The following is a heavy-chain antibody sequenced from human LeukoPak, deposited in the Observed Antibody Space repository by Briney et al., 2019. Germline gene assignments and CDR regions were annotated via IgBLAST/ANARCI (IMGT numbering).Heavy chain of an antibody. CDR2: ISTSSSST. CDR3: ARGLYAMDV. CDR1: GFTFSDYY. J-gene: IGHJ6*02. Sequence: GGSLRLSCAASGFTFSDYYMRWSRQAPGKGLEWVSYISTSSSSTNYADSVTGRFTISRDNAKNSLYLQMNSLRAEDTAVYYCARGLYAMDVWGQGTAVTVSS. V-gene: IGHV3-11*06.